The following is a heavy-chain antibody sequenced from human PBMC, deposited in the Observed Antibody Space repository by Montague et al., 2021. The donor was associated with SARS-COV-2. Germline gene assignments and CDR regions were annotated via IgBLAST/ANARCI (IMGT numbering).Heavy chain of an antibody. J-gene: IGHJ3*02. V-gene: IGHV3-20*01. CDR3: ARLQRGYDSSGYYYDDAFDI. CDR1: GFTFDDYG. D-gene: IGHD3-22*01. CDR2: INWNGGST. Sequence: SLRLSCAASGFTFDDYGMSWVRQAPGKGLEWVSGINWNGGSTGYADSVKGRFTISRDNAKNSLYLQMNSLRAEDTALYHCARLQRGYDSSGYYYDDAFDIRGQGTMVTVSS.